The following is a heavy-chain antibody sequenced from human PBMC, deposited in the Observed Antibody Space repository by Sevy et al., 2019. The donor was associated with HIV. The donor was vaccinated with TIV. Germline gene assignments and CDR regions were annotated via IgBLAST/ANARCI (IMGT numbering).Heavy chain of an antibody. CDR3: ARGTTAKGYYYYGMDV. CDR1: GFTFSSYS. V-gene: IGHV3-48*02. Sequence: GGSLRLSCAASGFTFSSYSMNWVRQAPGKGLEWVSYISSSSSTIYYADSVKGRFTISRDNAKNSLYLQMNSLRDEDTAVYYCARGTTAKGYYYYGMDVWGQGTMVTVSS. CDR2: ISSSSSTI. J-gene: IGHJ6*02. D-gene: IGHD1-7*01.